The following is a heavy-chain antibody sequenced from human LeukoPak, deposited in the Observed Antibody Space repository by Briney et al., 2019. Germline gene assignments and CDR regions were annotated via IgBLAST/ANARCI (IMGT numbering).Heavy chain of an antibody. J-gene: IGHJ4*02. V-gene: IGHV1-18*01. CDR3: ASGGATKGLPYYFDY. CDR1: GYTFTSYG. CDR2: ISAYNGNT. Sequence: ASVKVSCKASGYTFTSYGISWVRQAPGQGLEWMGWISAYNGNTNYAQKLQGRVTMTTDTSTSTAYMELRSLRSDDTAVYYCASGGATKGLPYYFDYWGQGTLVTVSS. D-gene: IGHD1-26*01.